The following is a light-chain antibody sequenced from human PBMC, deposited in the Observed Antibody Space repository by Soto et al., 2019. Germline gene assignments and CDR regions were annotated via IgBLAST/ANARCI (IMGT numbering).Light chain of an antibody. CDR1: QSVSTSS. J-gene: IGKJ1*01. Sequence: EIVLTQSPGTLSLSPGARAPLSCRARQSVSTSSLAWYRKKPGQATRLLIYGAFNRATGLPDRVSGGGSGTDFTLTITRLEPEDFAVYYCQYYGNSPLTFGQGTKVDIK. CDR2: GAF. V-gene: IGKV3-20*01. CDR3: QYYGNSPLT.